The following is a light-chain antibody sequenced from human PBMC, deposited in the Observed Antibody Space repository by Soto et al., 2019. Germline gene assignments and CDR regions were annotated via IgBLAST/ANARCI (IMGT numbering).Light chain of an antibody. CDR1: QSVNSNY. CDR2: GAS. CDR3: QQYSSSPPEFT. Sequence: EIVLTQSPGTLYVSPGESVTLSCRASQSVNSNYLAWYQQRPGQAPRILIFGASYRATGIPDRFSGSGSGTDFTLTISRPEPEDFAVYYCQQYSSSPPEFTFGPGTKVDSK. V-gene: IGKV3-20*01. J-gene: IGKJ3*01.